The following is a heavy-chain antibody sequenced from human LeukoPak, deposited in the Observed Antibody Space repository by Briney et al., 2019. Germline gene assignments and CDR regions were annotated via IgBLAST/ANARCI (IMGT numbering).Heavy chain of an antibody. CDR3: ARDEEYSGSYGGSYFDY. CDR2: IWNDGSNK. Sequence: PGRSLRLSCAASGFTFSNYGMHWVRQAPGKGLEWVAVIWNDGSNKDYADSVKGRITISRDNSKNTLYLQMNSLRAEDTAVYYCARDEEYSGSYGGSYFDYWGQGTLVTVSS. V-gene: IGHV3-33*01. D-gene: IGHD1-26*01. J-gene: IGHJ4*02. CDR1: GFTFSNYG.